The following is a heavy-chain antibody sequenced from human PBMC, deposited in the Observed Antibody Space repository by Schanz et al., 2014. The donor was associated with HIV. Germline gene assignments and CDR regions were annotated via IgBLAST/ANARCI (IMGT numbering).Heavy chain of an antibody. V-gene: IGHV3-30*03. Sequence: QVQLVESGGGVVQPGRALRLSCVASGFTFGSYGMHWARQTPDKGLEWLGVMSFDGSNKYYADSVKGRFTISRDNSKNTLYLQMNSLRAEDTAVYYCARVANWDYYGMDVWGRGTTVTVSS. J-gene: IGHJ6*02. CDR1: GFTFGSYG. CDR2: MSFDGSNK. CDR3: ARVANWDYYGMDV. D-gene: IGHD3-16*01.